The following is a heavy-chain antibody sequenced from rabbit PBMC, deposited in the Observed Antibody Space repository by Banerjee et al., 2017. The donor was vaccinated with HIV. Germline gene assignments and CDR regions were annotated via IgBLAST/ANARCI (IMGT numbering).Heavy chain of an antibody. V-gene: IGHV1S45*01. J-gene: IGHJ4*01. CDR1: GLDISSYS. CDR2: IDPVFGST. D-gene: IGHD2-1*01. Sequence: QEQLVESGGGLVQPGGSLKLSCKASGLDISSYSMNWVRQAPGKGLEWIGYIDPVFGSTYYASWAKGRFTISKTSSTTVTLQMTSLTAADTATYFCARDLYAGYGDYGDGFNLWGPGTLVTVS. CDR3: ARDLYAGYGDYGDGFNL.